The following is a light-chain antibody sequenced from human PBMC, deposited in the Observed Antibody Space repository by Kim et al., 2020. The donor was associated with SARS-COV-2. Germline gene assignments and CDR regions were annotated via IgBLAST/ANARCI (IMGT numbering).Light chain of an antibody. V-gene: IGLV3-19*01. CDR1: GLEGYY. J-gene: IGLJ3*02. CDR3: NSRDSSGNHLV. Sequence: ALGQTGGSKGQGDGLEGYYASWYQQKPGQAPVLVIYGKNNRPSGIPDRFSGYSSGNTASLTITGAQAEDEADYYCNSRDSSGNHLVFGGGTQLTVL. CDR2: GKN.